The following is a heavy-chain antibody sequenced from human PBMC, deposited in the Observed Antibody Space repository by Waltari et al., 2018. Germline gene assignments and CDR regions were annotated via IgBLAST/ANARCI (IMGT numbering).Heavy chain of an antibody. Sequence: EVQLVESGGGLVQPGGSLRLSCAASGLPFSTTSMTWLRQAPGKGLEWVANINQDGSEKYSVESVKGRFTISRDNAKNSLYLQLNSLRADDTAVYYCTRGGDDSSWYWRNWGQGTLVTVSS. CDR3: TRGGDDSSWYWRN. CDR1: GLPFSTTS. CDR2: INQDGSEK. J-gene: IGHJ4*02. V-gene: IGHV3-7*01. D-gene: IGHD6-13*01.